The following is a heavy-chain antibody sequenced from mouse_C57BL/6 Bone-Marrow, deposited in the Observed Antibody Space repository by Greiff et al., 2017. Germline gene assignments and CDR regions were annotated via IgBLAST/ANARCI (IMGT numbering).Heavy chain of an antibody. J-gene: IGHJ1*03. Sequence: QVQLQQPGAELVKPGASVKMSCKASGYTFTSYWITWVKQRPGQGLEWIGDIYPGSGSTNYNEKFKSKATLTVDTSSSTAYMQRSSLTSEDSAVYYCARHYYSNYWDFEVWGTETTVTVSS. V-gene: IGHV1-55*01. CDR1: GYTFTSYW. CDR2: IYPGSGST. D-gene: IGHD2-5*01. CDR3: ARHYYSNYWDFEV.